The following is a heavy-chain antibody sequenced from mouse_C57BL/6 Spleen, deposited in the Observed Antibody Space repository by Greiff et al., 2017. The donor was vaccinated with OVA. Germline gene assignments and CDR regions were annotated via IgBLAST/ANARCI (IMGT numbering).Heavy chain of an antibody. CDR2: INPGSGGT. D-gene: IGHD3-2*02. CDR1: GYAFTNYL. Sequence: QVQLQQSGAELVRPGTSVKVSCKASGYAFTNYLIEWVKQRPGQGLEWIGVINPGSGGTNYNEKFKGKATLTADKSSSTAYMQLSSLTSEASAAYFCASSGVSSDPSFAYWGQGTLVTVSA. V-gene: IGHV1-54*01. CDR3: ASSGVSSDPSFAY. J-gene: IGHJ3*01.